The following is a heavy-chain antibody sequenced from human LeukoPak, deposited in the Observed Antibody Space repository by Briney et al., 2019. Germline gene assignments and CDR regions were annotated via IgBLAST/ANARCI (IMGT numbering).Heavy chain of an antibody. Sequence: TSSETLSLTCAVYGGSFSGHYWSWIRQPPGKGLEWIGEINHSGSTNYNPSLKSRVTISVDTSKNQFSLKLSSVTAADTAVYYCARWEAAADNNWFDPWGQGTLVTVSS. CDR1: GGSFSGHY. CDR2: INHSGST. CDR3: ARWEAAADNNWFDP. V-gene: IGHV4-34*01. J-gene: IGHJ5*02. D-gene: IGHD6-13*01.